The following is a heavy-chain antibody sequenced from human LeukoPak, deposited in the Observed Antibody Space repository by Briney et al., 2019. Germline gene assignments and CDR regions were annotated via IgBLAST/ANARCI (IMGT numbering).Heavy chain of an antibody. J-gene: IGHJ6*02. CDR1: GGSISSGGYY. CDR3: ARDWIVVRGVYGMDV. V-gene: IGHV4-31*03. D-gene: IGHD3-10*01. CDR2: IYYSGST. Sequence: SETLSLTCTVSGGSISSGGYYWSWIRQHPGKGLEWIGYIYYSGSTYYNPSLKSRVTISVDTSKNQFSLKLSSVTAADTAVYYCARDWIVVRGVYGMDVWGQGTTVTVSS.